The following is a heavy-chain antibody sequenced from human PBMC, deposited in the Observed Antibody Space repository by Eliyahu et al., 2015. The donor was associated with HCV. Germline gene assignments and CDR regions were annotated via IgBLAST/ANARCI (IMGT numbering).Heavy chain of an antibody. CDR1: GFTFSSYA. V-gene: IGHV3-23*04. CDR3: AKDSITAAMVHDPFPVDY. CDR2: ISGSGGST. D-gene: IGHD2-2*01. J-gene: IGHJ4*02. Sequence: EVQLVESGGGLVQPGGSLRLSCAASGFTFSSYAXCWVRQAPGKGLEWVSAISGSGGSTYYADSVKGRFTISRDNSKNTLYLQMNSLRAEDTAVYYCAKDSITAAMVHDPFPVDYWGQGTLVTVSS.